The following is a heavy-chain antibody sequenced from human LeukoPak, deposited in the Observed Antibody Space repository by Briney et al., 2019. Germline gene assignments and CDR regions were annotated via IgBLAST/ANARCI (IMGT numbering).Heavy chain of an antibody. CDR1: GGSISSGDYY. D-gene: IGHD3-22*01. V-gene: IGHV4-30-4*01. J-gene: IGHJ5*02. Sequence: PSQTLSLACTVSGGSISSGDYYWSWIRQPPGKGLEWIGYIYYSGSTYYNPSLKSRVTISVDTSKNQFSLKLSSVTAADTAVYYCASLFSEAYYYDSSGYIPVDPWGQGTLVTVSS. CDR3: ASLFSEAYYYDSSGYIPVDP. CDR2: IYYSGST.